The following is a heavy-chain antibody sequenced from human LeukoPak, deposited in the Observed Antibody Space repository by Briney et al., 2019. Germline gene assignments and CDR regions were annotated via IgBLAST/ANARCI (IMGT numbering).Heavy chain of an antibody. J-gene: IGHJ5*02. V-gene: IGHV4-34*01. CDR1: GGSFSVYY. CDR3: AIHGGGPRWEFTGWFDP. CDR2: INHRGST. D-gene: IGHD1-26*01. Sequence: SETLSLTCAVYGGSFSVYYWSCLRQPPGEGLEWSGEINHRGSTNYNPSLKSRVTISVDTSKNQFSLKLSSVTAAGTAVYYCAIHGGGPRWEFTGWFDPWGQGTPVTVSS.